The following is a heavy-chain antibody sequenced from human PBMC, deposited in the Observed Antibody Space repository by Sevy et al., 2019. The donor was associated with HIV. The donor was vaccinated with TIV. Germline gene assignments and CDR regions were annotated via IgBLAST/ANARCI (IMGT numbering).Heavy chain of an antibody. Sequence: GGYLRLSCAASGFTFSNAWMNWVRQAPGKGLEWVGRIKSKTDGGTTDYAAPVKGRFTISRDDSKNTLYLQMNSLKTEDTAVYYCTTDYVLRYFDWLHTTFDYWGQGTLVTVSS. CDR1: GFTFSNAW. CDR3: TTDYVLRYFDWLHTTFDY. J-gene: IGHJ4*02. CDR2: IKSKTDGGTT. D-gene: IGHD3-9*01. V-gene: IGHV3-15*07.